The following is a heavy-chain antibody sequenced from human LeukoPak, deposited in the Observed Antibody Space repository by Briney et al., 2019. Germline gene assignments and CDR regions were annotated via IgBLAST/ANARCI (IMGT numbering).Heavy chain of an antibody. Sequence: GASVKVSCKASGYTFTSYGISWVRRAPGQGLEWMGRIIPILGIANYAQKFQGRVTITADKSTSTAYMELSSLRSEDTAVYYCASSYGGNSLGIGPYYYGMDVWGQGTTVTVSS. J-gene: IGHJ6*02. CDR3: ASSYGGNSLGIGPYYYGMDV. D-gene: IGHD4-23*01. CDR1: GYTFTSYG. CDR2: IIPILGIA. V-gene: IGHV1-69*04.